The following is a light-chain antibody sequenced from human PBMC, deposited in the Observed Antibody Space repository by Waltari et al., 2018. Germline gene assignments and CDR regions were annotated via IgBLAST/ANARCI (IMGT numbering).Light chain of an antibody. V-gene: IGLV2-8*01. J-gene: IGLJ2*01. CDR3: CSFSGANNVL. Sequence: QSALTQPPSASGSPGHSVTIPCTVTARDVGGFRFVPWYQQHPGKAPRLIIYDVIKRPSGVPDRFSGSKSGNTASLTVSGLQPEDEADYFCCSFSGANNVLFGGGTKLTVL. CDR1: ARDVGGFRF. CDR2: DVI.